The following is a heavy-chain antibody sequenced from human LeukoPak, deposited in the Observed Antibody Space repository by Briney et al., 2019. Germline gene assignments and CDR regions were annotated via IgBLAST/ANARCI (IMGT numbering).Heavy chain of an antibody. J-gene: IGHJ4*02. CDR3: AREFSSSWFDY. CDR1: GYTFTGHY. D-gene: IGHD3-22*01. Sequence: ASVQVSCKASGYTFTGHYMHWVRQAPGQGLEWMGWINCNTGGTNYAQNIQGWVRMTRDTSISTVYMELSRLRSDDTAVYYCAREFSSSWFDYWGQGTLVTVSS. CDR2: INCNTGGT. V-gene: IGHV1-2*04.